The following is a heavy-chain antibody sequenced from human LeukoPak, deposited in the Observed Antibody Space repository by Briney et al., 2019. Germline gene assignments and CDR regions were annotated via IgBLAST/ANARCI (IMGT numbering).Heavy chain of an antibody. V-gene: IGHV3-43*01. Sequence: PGGSLRLSCAASGFTFDDYTMHWVRQAPGKGLEWVSLISWDGGSTYYADSVKGRFTISRDNSKNSLYLQMNSLRTEDTALYYCAKDIQGFYDILTGPRFDYWGQGTLVTVSS. CDR2: ISWDGGST. CDR3: AKDIQGFYDILTGPRFDY. D-gene: IGHD3-9*01. CDR1: GFTFDDYT. J-gene: IGHJ4*02.